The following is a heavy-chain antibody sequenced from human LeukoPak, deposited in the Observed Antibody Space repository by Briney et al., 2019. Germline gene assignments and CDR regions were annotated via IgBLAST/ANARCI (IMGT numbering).Heavy chain of an antibody. J-gene: IGHJ4*02. D-gene: IGHD6-13*01. CDR3: AKDQAAGFHLDY. CDR2: ISYDGSNK. Sequence: PGRSLRLSCAASGFTFSSYAMHWVRQAPGKGLEWVAVISYDGSNKYYADSVKGRFTISRDNSKNTLYLQMNSLRAEDTAVYYCAKDQAAGFHLDYWGQGTLVTVSS. CDR1: GFTFSSYA. V-gene: IGHV3-30-3*01.